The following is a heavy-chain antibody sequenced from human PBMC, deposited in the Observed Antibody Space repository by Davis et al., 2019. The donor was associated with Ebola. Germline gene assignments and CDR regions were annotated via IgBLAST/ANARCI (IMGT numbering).Heavy chain of an antibody. J-gene: IGHJ5*02. CDR2: INAGNGNT. V-gene: IGHV1-3*01. D-gene: IGHD3-22*01. CDR3: ARAHTYYYESSGYGVDP. Sequence: AASVKVSCKASGYTFTSYAMHWVRQAPGQRLEWMGWINAGNGNTKYSQKFQGRVSLIRDTSASTAYMELSSLRSEDTAVYYCARAHTYYYESSGYGVDPWGQGTLVTVSS. CDR1: GYTFTSYA.